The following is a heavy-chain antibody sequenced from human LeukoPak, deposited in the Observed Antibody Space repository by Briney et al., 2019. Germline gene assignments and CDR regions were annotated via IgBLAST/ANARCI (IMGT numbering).Heavy chain of an antibody. Sequence: ASVKVSCKASGYTFTSYDINWVRQATGQGLEWMGWMNPNSGNTGYAQTFQGRVTMTRNTSISTAYMELSSLRSEDTAVYYCARAPRVGATVADYWGQGTLVTVSS. V-gene: IGHV1-8*01. CDR3: ARAPRVGATVADY. J-gene: IGHJ4*02. CDR2: MNPNSGNT. D-gene: IGHD1-26*01. CDR1: GYTFTSYD.